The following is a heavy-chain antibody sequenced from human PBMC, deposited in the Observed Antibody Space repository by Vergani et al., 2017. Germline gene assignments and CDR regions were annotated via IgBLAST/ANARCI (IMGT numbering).Heavy chain of an antibody. CDR2: IYYSGST. CDR3: VRVSIAAAIDY. CDR1: GGSISSYY. D-gene: IGHD6-13*01. J-gene: IGHJ4*02. Sequence: QVQLQESGPGLVKPSETLSLTCTVSGGSISSYYWSWIRQPPGKGLEWIGYIYYSGSTYYNPSLKSRVTISVDTSKNQFSLKLSSVTAADTAVYYCVRVSIAAAIDYWGQGTLVTVSS. V-gene: IGHV4-59*12.